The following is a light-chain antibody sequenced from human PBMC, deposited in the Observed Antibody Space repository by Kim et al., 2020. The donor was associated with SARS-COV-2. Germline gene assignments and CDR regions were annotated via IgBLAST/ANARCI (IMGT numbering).Light chain of an antibody. CDR3: NSRDSSGNHVI. CDR2: GRN. J-gene: IGLJ2*01. Sequence: ALGKTVRINCQGKSLRRSYATWYQQRPGQAPILVIYGRNKRPSGIPDRFSASTSGNTASLTITGAQAEDEADYYCNSRDSSGNHVIFGGGTQLTVL. V-gene: IGLV3-19*01. CDR1: SLRRSY.